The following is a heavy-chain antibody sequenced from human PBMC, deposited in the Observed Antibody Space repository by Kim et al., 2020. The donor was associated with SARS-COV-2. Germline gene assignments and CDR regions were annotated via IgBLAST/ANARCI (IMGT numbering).Heavy chain of an antibody. D-gene: IGHD6-19*01. V-gene: IGHV3-7*01. Sequence: GGSLRLSCAASGFTFSSYWMSWVRQAPGKGLEWVANIKQDGSEKYYVDSVKGRFTISRDNAKNSLYLQMNSLRAEDTAVYYCARVSGSGWPPNWYFDLWGRGTLVTVSS. J-gene: IGHJ2*01. CDR2: IKQDGSEK. CDR1: GFTFSSYW. CDR3: ARVSGSGWPPNWYFDL.